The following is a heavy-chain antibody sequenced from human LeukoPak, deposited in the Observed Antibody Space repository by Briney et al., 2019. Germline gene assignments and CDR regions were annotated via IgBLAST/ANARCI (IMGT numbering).Heavy chain of an antibody. CDR1: GFTFRNYE. D-gene: IGHD1-26*01. V-gene: IGHV3-48*03. Sequence: GGSLRLSCAVSGFTFRNYEMHWVRQAPGKGLEWVSYISSSGSTIYYADSVKGRFTISRDNAKNSLYLQMNSLRAEDTAVYYSARDPRGGMGALFDYWGQGTLVTVSS. CDR3: ARDPRGGMGALFDY. J-gene: IGHJ4*02. CDR2: ISSSGSTI.